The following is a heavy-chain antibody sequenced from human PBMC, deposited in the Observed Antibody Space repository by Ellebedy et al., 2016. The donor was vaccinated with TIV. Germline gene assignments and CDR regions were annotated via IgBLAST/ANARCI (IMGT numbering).Heavy chain of an antibody. CDR2: ISGSGVST. Sequence: GESLKISCAAFGFTFSSYAMSWVRQAPGKGLEWVSGISGSGVSTYYADSVKGRFTISRDNSKNTLYLQMKSLRAEDTAVYYCAKGPYSSGWYLFDYWGQGTLVTVSS. CDR1: GFTFSSYA. CDR3: AKGPYSSGWYLFDY. D-gene: IGHD6-19*01. V-gene: IGHV3-23*01. J-gene: IGHJ4*02.